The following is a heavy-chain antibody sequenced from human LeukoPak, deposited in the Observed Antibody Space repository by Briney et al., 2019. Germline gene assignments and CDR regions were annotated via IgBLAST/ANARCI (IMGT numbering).Heavy chain of an antibody. J-gene: IGHJ4*02. CDR1: GFTFRDHY. CDR3: AQSSGHF. Sequence: PGGSPRLSCAASGFTFRDHYMDWVRQAPGKGLEWIGRIRNKVNKYSTEYVASVKGRFTISRDDSKNSLYLHMNSLNIEDTAVYYCAQSSGHFWGQGTLVTVSS. D-gene: IGHD3-22*01. V-gene: IGHV3-72*01. CDR2: IRNKVNKYST.